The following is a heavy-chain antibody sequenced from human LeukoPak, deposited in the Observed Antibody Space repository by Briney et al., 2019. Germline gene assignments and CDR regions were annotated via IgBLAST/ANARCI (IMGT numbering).Heavy chain of an antibody. V-gene: IGHV4-59*01. CDR2: VYYSGST. J-gene: IGHJ4*02. CDR3: ARVDIAVAFYFDY. D-gene: IGHD6-19*01. Sequence: SETLCLTCTVSGGSISSYYWGWIRQPPGKGLEWICFVYYSGSTNYNPSLKSRVTISVDTSKNQFSLKLSSVTAADPAVYYCARVDIAVAFYFDYWGQGTLVTVSS. CDR1: GGSISSYY.